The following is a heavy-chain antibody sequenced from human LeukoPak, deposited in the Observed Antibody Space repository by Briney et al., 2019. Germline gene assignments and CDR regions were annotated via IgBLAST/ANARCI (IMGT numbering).Heavy chain of an antibody. J-gene: IGHJ6*03. V-gene: IGHV4-59*11. CDR3: ARVVSFDYYYYYMDV. CDR1: GGSISSHY. CDR2: IYYSGST. Sequence: SETLSLTCTVSGGSISSHYWSWIRQPPGKGLEWIGYIYYSGSTNYNPTLKSRVTISVDTSKNQFSLKLSSVTAADTAVYYCARVVSFDYYYYYMDVWGKGTTVTVSS.